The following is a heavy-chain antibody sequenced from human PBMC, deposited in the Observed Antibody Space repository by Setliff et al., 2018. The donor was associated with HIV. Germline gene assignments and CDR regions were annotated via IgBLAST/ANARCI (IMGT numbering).Heavy chain of an antibody. CDR3: ATKVYCTNGVCLDAFDI. V-gene: IGHV1-2*06. D-gene: IGHD2-8*01. Sequence: GASVKVSCKASGDTFRSYAISWVRQAPGQGLEWMGRIIPNSAGTNYAQKFQGRVTMTRDTSISTAYMELSRLRSDDTAVYYCATKVYCTNGVCLDAFDIWGQGTMVTVSS. CDR2: IIPNSAGT. J-gene: IGHJ3*02. CDR1: GDTFRSYA.